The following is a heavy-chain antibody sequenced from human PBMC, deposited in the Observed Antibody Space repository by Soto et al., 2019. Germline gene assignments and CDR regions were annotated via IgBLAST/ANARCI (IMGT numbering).Heavy chain of an antibody. CDR2: IDPSDSYT. CDR1: GYSFTIYW. Sequence: GESLKISCKGSGYSFTIYWISWVRQMPGKGLEWMGRIDPSDSYTNYSASFQGHVTIFAGKSIRPAYLQCSSLKASDPALYYLARGENFLDVWGRGTTVTVSS. J-gene: IGHJ6*02. CDR3: ARGENFLDV. D-gene: IGHD3-10*01. V-gene: IGHV5-10-1*01.